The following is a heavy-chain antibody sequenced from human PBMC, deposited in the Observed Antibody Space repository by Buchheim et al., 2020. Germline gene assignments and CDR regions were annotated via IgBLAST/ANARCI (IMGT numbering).Heavy chain of an antibody. D-gene: IGHD3-10*01. J-gene: IGHJ4*02. CDR3: AREVGFRESFDY. CDR1: GFTFSSFS. CDR2: ISHDTTTK. Sequence: QVQLVESGGGVVQPGRSLRLSCAASGFTFSSFSIHWVRQTPAKGLEWVAVISHDTTTKYYADSVRGRFTISRDNSKNTLSLQMDSLTPEDAAVYYCAREVGFRESFDYWGQGTL. V-gene: IGHV3-30*04.